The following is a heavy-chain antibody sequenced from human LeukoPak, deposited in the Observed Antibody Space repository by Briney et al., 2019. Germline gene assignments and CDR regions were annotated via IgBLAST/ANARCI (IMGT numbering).Heavy chain of an antibody. CDR1: GYTFTGHY. J-gene: IGHJ4*02. CDR3: ARDQWLRAQGLGY. CDR2: INPNSGGT. D-gene: IGHD5-12*01. Sequence: ASVKVSCKASGYTFTGHYMHWVRQAPGQGLEWMGWINPNSGGTNYVQKFQGRVTMTRDTSISTAYMELSRLRSDDTAVYYCARDQWLRAQGLGYWGQGTLVTVSS. V-gene: IGHV1-2*02.